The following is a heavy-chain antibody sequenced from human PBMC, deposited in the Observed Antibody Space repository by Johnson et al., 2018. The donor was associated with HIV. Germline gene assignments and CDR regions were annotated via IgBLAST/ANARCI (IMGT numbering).Heavy chain of an antibody. D-gene: IGHD2-2*01. Sequence: QVQLVESGGGVVQPGRSLRLSCAASGFTFSSYAMHWVRQAPGKGLEWVAVISYDGSNKYYADYVKGRFTISRDNSKNTLYLQMNSLRAEDTAVYYGARETLGYCSSTSCYAFDIWGQGTMVTVSS. CDR3: ARETLGYCSSTSCYAFDI. J-gene: IGHJ3*02. V-gene: IGHV3-30*04. CDR2: ISYDGSNK. CDR1: GFTFSSYA.